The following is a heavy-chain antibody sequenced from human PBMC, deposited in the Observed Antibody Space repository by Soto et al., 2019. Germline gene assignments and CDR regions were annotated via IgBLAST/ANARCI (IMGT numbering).Heavy chain of an antibody. J-gene: IGHJ4*02. CDR2: INHSGST. CDR3: AKDGRHDSSGYYDNYFDY. Sequence: PSETLSLSCAVYGGSFSGYYWTWIRQPPGTGLEWIGEINHSGSTNYNPSLKSRVTISVDTSKNQFSLKLTSVTAADTAVYYCAKDGRHDSSGYYDNYFDYWGQGTLVTVSS. D-gene: IGHD3-22*01. V-gene: IGHV4-34*01. CDR1: GGSFSGYY.